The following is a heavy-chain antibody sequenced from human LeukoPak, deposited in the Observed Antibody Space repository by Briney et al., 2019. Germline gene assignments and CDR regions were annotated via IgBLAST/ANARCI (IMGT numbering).Heavy chain of an antibody. CDR3: AKAGRYFDWLSLDY. D-gene: IGHD3-9*01. J-gene: IGHJ4*02. CDR2: ISYDGSNK. V-gene: IGHV3-30*18. Sequence: GRSLRLSCAASGFTFSSYGMHWVRQAPGKGLEWVAVISYDGSNKYYADSVKGRFTISRDNSKNTLYLQMNSLRAEDTAVNYCAKAGRYFDWLSLDYWGQGTLVTVSS. CDR1: GFTFSSYG.